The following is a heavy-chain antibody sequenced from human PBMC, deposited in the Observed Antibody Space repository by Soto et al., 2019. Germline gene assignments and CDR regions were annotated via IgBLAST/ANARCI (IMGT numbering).Heavy chain of an antibody. J-gene: IGHJ4*02. Sequence: QVQLVESGGGVVQPGGSLRLSCAASGFSFTTYGLYWVRQAPGKGLEWVAVIWYDGSKTYYADSVKGRFTISRDNSKNTLYLQMNSVRVEDTAMYYCVKDHCGGDCYANPYFDYWGQGTLVTVSS. V-gene: IGHV3-33*06. CDR1: GFSFTTYG. CDR2: IWYDGSKT. CDR3: VKDHCGGDCYANPYFDY. D-gene: IGHD2-21*02.